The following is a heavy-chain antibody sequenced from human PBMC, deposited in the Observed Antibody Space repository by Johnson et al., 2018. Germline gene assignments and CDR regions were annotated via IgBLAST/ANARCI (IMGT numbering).Heavy chain of an antibody. D-gene: IGHD3-22*01. CDR2: INHSGST. V-gene: IGHV4-34*01. J-gene: IGHJ1*01. CDR1: GGSFSGYY. Sequence: QVQLQQWGAGLLKPSETLSLTCAVYGGSFSGYYWSWIRQPPGKGLEWIGEINHSGSTNYNPSLKSRVTISVDTSKNQFSLKLSSVTAADTAVYYCARGVYDSSGYYYAPNVQHWGQGTLVTVSS. CDR3: ARGVYDSSGYYYAPNVQH.